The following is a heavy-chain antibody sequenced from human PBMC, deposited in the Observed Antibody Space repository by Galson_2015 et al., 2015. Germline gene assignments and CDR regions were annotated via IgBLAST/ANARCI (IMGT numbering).Heavy chain of an antibody. Sequence: SLRLSCAASGFTFSGYAMNWVRQAPGKGLEWVSTVSSGGGTTYYADSVRGRFTISRDNSKNTLYLQMNSLRAEDTAVYYCASYTGSYGGTVRYWGQGTLVTVSS. D-gene: IGHD1-26*01. CDR3: ASYTGSYGGTVRY. J-gene: IGHJ4*02. CDR2: VSSGGGTT. V-gene: IGHV3-23*01. CDR1: GFTFSGYA.